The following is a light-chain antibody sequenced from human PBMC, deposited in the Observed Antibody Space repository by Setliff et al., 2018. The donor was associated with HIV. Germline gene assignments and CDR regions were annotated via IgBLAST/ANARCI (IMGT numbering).Light chain of an antibody. CDR1: SSNIGAGYD. J-gene: IGLJ1*01. Sequence: QSALTQPPSVSGAPGQRVIISCTGSSSNIGAGYDVHWYQQLPGTAPKLLIYGNTNRPSGVPDRFSGSKSGTSASLAITGLQAEDESHYYCQYYDRSLRRVFGTGTKVTVL. V-gene: IGLV1-40*01. CDR2: GNT. CDR3: QYYDRSLRRV.